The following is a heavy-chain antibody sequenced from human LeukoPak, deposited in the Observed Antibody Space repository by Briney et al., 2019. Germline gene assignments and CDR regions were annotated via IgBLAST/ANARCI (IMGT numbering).Heavy chain of an antibody. V-gene: IGHV1-46*01. CDR1: GYTFTSYY. D-gene: IGHD1-14*01. CDR2: INPSGGGT. CDR3: ARARTRFRPVDY. Sequence: ASVKVSCKASGYTFTSYYMHWVRQAPGQGLEWMGIINPSGGGTSYAQKFQGRVTMTRDTSTSTVYMELSSLRSEDTAVYYCARARTRFRPVDYWGQGTLVTVSS. J-gene: IGHJ4*02.